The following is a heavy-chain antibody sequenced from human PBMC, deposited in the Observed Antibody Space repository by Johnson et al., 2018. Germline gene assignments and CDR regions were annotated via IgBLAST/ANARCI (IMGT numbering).Heavy chain of an antibody. CDR3: ARDPAVGLGAVQH. D-gene: IGHD3-16*01. CDR2: IWYDGSNK. Sequence: QVQLVESGGGVVQPGRSLRLSCAASGFTFSSYGMHWVRQGPGKGLEWVAVIWYDGSNKYYADSVKGRFTISRDNSKKMLYLQMNSLRAEDTVVYYCARDPAVGLGAVQHGGQGSLVTVSS. CDR1: GFTFSSYG. V-gene: IGHV3-33*01. J-gene: IGHJ1*01.